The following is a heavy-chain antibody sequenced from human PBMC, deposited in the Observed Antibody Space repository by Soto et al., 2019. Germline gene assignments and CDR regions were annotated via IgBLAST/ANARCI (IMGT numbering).Heavy chain of an antibody. CDR3: ARDWGLRLGELSSIVY. D-gene: IGHD3-16*02. CDR2: INPNSGGT. J-gene: IGHJ4*02. Sequence: GASVKVSCKASGYTFTGYYMHWVRQAPGQGLEWMGWINPNSGGTDYAQKFQGRVTMTRDTSISTAYMELSRLRSDDTAVYYCARDWGLRLGELSSIVYRGPAPPLTVSS. CDR1: GYTFTGYY. V-gene: IGHV1-2*02.